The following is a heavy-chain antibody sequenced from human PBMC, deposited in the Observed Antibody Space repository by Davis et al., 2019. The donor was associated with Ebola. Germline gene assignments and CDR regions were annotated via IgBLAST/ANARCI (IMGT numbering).Heavy chain of an antibody. CDR1: GYSISSGYY. CDR2: IYNSGST. D-gene: IGHD1-26*01. J-gene: IGHJ4*02. CDR3: ARVKLRVRGSYFREGDFDY. Sequence: PSETLSLTCTVSGYSISSGYYWGWIRQPPGKGLEWIGSIYNSGSTYYNPSLKSRVTISVDTSKNQFSLKLSSVTAADTAVYYCARVKLRVRGSYFREGDFDYWGQGTLDTVSS. V-gene: IGHV4-38-2*02.